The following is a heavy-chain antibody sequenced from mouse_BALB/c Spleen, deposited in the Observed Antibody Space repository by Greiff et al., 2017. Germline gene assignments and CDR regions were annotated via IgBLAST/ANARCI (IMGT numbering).Heavy chain of an antibody. CDR2: ISSGSSTI. CDR3: AGSGGNYVLDY. CDR1: GFTFSSFG. Sequence: EVHLVESGGGLVQPGGSRKLSCAASGFTFSSFGMHWVRQAPEKGLEWVAYISSGSSTIYYADTVKGRFTISRDNPKNTLFLQMTSLRSEDTAMYYCAGSGGNYVLDYWGQGTTLTVSS. V-gene: IGHV5-17*02. J-gene: IGHJ2*01. D-gene: IGHD2-1*01.